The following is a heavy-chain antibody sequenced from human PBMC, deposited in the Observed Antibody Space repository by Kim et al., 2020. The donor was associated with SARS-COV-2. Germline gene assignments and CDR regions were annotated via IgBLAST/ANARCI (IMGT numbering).Heavy chain of an antibody. V-gene: IGHV1-69*13. Sequence: SVKVSCKASGGTFSSYAISWVRQAPGQGLEWMGGIIPIFGTANYAQKFQGRVTITADESTSTAYMELSSLRSEDTAVYYCARDGSLVVPAAIPFDLWGRGTLVTVSS. D-gene: IGHD2-2*02. CDR2: IIPIFGTA. CDR1: GGTFSSYA. J-gene: IGHJ2*01. CDR3: ARDGSLVVPAAIPFDL.